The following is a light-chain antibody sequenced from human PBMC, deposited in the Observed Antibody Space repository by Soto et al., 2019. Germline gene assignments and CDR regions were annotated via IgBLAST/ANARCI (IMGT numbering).Light chain of an antibody. J-gene: IGLJ2*01. V-gene: IGLV2-11*01. CDR3: ASYAGNYTLD. CDR1: SSDVGTYNS. CDR2: DVN. Sequence: QSALTQPRSVSGSPGQLVTISCTGTSSDVGTYNSVSWYQQHPGKAPKLMIYDVNKRPSGVPYRFSGSMSGNTASLTISGLQADDEADYHCASYAGNYTLDFGGGTKLTVL.